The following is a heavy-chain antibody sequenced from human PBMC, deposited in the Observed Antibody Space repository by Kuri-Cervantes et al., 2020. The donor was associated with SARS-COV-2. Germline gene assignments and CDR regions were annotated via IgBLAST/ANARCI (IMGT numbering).Heavy chain of an antibody. CDR3: ARLRICGGDCSPSFDY. CDR1: GYSFTSYW. J-gene: IGHJ4*02. V-gene: IGHV5-10-1*01. D-gene: IGHD2-21*02. CDR2: IDPSDSYT. Sequence: GESLKISCKGSGYSFTSYWISWVRQMPGKGLEWMGRIDPSDSYTNYSPSFQGHVTISADKSISTAYLQWSSLKASDTAMYYCARLRICGGDCSPSFDYWGQGTLVIVSS.